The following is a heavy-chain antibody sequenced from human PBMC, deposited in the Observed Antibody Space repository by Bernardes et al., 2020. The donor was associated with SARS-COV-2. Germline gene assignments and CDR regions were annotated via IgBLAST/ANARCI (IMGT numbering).Heavy chain of an antibody. Sequence: GGSLRLSCAASGFTFSSYSMNWVRQAPGRGLEWVSSISHTSSYIYYADSVEGRFTISRDYAKNSLYLQMNSLRAEDTAVYYCARDWSTPSLYGLDVWGQGTTVTVSS. D-gene: IGHD2-15*01. CDR1: GFTFSSYS. CDR2: ISHTSSYI. J-gene: IGHJ6*02. CDR3: ARDWSTPSLYGLDV. V-gene: IGHV3-21*01.